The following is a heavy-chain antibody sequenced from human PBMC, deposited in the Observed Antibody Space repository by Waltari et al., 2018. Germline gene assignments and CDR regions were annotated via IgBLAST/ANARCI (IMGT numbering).Heavy chain of an antibody. CDR3: ASLYDSRGGFDY. V-gene: IGHV4-39*07. D-gene: IGHD3-3*01. Sequence: QLQLQESGPGLVKPSETLSLTCTVSGGSISSSSYYWGWIRHPPGKGLEWIGSIYYSGSTYDNPSLKSRVTISVDTSKNQFSLKLSSVTAADTAVYYCASLYDSRGGFDYWGQGTLVTVSS. CDR1: GGSISSSSYY. CDR2: IYYSGST. J-gene: IGHJ4*02.